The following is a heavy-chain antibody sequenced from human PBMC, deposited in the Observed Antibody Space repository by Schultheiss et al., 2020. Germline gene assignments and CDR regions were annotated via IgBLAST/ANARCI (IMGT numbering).Heavy chain of an antibody. CDR3: ARGPAFIAAAGTRTDY. CDR1: GFTFSSYA. Sequence: SCSASGFTFSSYAMHWVRQAPGKGLEYVSAISSNGGSTYYADSVKGRFTISRDNAKNSLYLQMNSLRAEDTAVYYCARGPAFIAAAGTRTDYWGQGTLVTVSS. J-gene: IGHJ4*02. D-gene: IGHD6-13*01. CDR2: ISSNGGST. V-gene: IGHV3-64*04.